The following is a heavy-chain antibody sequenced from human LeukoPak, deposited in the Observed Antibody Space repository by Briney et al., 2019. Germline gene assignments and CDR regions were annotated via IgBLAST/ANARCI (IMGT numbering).Heavy chain of an antibody. CDR2: IYYSGST. D-gene: IGHD3-16*01. J-gene: IGHJ6*02. CDR1: GGSISSYY. V-gene: IGHV4-59*12. CDR3: ARGGGYYYGMDV. Sequence: SETLSLTCTVSGGSISSYYWSWIRQPPGKGLEWVGYIYYSGSTNYNPSLKSRVTMSVDTSKNQFSLKLSSVTAADTAVYYCARGGGYYYGMDVWGQGTTVTVSS.